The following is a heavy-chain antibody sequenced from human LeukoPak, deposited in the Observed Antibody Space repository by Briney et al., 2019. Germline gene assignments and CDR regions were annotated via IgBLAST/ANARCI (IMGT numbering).Heavy chain of an antibody. CDR2: IYPGDSDT. D-gene: IGHD5-24*01. Sequence: GESLKISCKGSGYNFNSYWIGWVRQMPGKGPEWMGIIYPGDSDTRNSPSFQGQVIISADKSISTAYLQWSSLKASDTAIYYCARLAKAQNDGYNFGFDYWGQGTLVTVSS. CDR1: GYNFNSYW. CDR3: ARLAKAQNDGYNFGFDY. V-gene: IGHV5-51*01. J-gene: IGHJ4*02.